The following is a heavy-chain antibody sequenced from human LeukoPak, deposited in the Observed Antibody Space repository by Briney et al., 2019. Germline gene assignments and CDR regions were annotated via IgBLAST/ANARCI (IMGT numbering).Heavy chain of an antibody. CDR3: AKDQGYYYYYGMDV. CDR1: GFIFNNFA. Sequence: GGSLRLSCAASGFIFNNFALNWVRQAPGKGLEWVSDISGSGGSTYYADSVKGRFTISRDNSKNTLYLQMNSLRAEDTAVYYCAKDQGYYYYYGMDVWGQGTTVTVSS. J-gene: IGHJ6*02. V-gene: IGHV3-23*01. CDR2: ISGSGGST.